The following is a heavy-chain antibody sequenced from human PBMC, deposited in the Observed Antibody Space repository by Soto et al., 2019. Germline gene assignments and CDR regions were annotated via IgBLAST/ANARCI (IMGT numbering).Heavy chain of an antibody. V-gene: IGHV5-51*01. CDR3: ARKDKSGYFNWFDP. J-gene: IGHJ5*02. D-gene: IGHD3-22*01. CDR2: IFPSDSDT. Sequence: LGESLKISCRTSGYRFTSYWIAWVRHMPGKGLEWMGIIFPSDSDTRYSPSFQGPVTISADRSTSTVFLQWASLKASDSAVYFCARKDKSGYFNWFDPWGQGTMVTVSS. CDR1: GYRFTSYW.